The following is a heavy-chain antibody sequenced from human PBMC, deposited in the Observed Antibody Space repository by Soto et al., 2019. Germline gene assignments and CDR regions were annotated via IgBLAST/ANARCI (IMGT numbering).Heavy chain of an antibody. CDR3: SRPTHYHDISGYYFDY. D-gene: IGHD3-22*01. V-gene: IGHV4-59*08. CDR2: IYYRGCT. CDR1: GGSISSYY. Sequence: SETLSLNCTVSGGSISSYYWSWIRQPPGKGLEWIGYIYYRGCTNDNPSLKSRVTISVDTSQNQISLKLRSVTAADTPVYYCSRPTHYHDISGYYFDYWGQGTLVTVSS. J-gene: IGHJ4*02.